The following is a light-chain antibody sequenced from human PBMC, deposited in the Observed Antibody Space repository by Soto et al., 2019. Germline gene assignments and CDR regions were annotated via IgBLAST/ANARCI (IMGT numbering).Light chain of an antibody. Sequence: VVTQEPSFSVSPGGTVTLTCGLTSGSVSTTYYPSWYPQTPGQAPRTLIYSTNIRSSGVPDRFSGSILGNKAALTITGAQADDESDYHCMLYMGGGLVVFGGGTKLTVL. CDR3: MLYMGGGLVV. CDR1: SGSVSTTYY. CDR2: STN. J-gene: IGLJ2*01. V-gene: IGLV8-61*01.